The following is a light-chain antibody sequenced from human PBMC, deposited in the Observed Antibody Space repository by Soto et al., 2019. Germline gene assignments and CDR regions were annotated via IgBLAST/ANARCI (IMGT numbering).Light chain of an antibody. CDR2: YVS. CDR1: QSVSKY. Sequence: DIQMTQSPSSLSASVGDRVTISCRTNQSVSKYINWYHQKPGTAPKPLIYYVSSLQGGVPSRCSGSGSATDFALTSSNLQPEDFATYYCQQSYDLPRTFGQGTKLEIK. J-gene: IGKJ2*01. CDR3: QQSYDLPRT. V-gene: IGKV1-39*01.